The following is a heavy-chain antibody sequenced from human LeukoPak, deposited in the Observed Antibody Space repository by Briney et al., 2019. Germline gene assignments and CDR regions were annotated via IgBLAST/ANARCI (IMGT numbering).Heavy chain of an antibody. CDR1: GITFSSYG. Sequence: GGTLRLSCAASGITFSSYGMSWVRQAPGKGLEWVPSISSTGGTTYYADSVKGRFTISRDNSKNTLYLQMNSLRAEDTAIYYCAKNGDRGAYCTGGTCYPYFYYYMDVWGKGTTVTI. V-gene: IGHV3-23*01. CDR2: ISSTGGTT. D-gene: IGHD2-15*01. J-gene: IGHJ6*03. CDR3: AKNGDRGAYCTGGTCYPYFYYYMDV.